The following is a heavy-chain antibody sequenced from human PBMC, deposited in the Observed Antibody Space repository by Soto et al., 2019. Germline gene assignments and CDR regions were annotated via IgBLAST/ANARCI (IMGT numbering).Heavy chain of an antibody. J-gene: IGHJ4*02. CDR2: IIPIFGTA. CDR3: ARESHQGGYSYGHWGYFDY. D-gene: IGHD5-18*01. CDR1: GGTFSSYA. Sequence: GASVKVSCKASGGTFSSYAISWVRQAPGQGLEWMGGIIPIFGTANYAQKFQGRVTITADESTSTAYMELSSLRSEDTAVYYCARESHQGGYSYGHWGYFDYWGQGTLVTVSS. V-gene: IGHV1-69*13.